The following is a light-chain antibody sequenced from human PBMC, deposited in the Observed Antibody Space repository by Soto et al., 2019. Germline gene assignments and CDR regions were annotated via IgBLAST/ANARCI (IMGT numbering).Light chain of an antibody. J-gene: IGLJ1*01. CDR1: SSDVGGYNY. V-gene: IGLV2-14*01. CDR2: EVS. CDR3: DSYTSSSTYV. Sequence: QSVLTQPASVSGSPGQSITISCTGTSSDVGGYNYVSWYQQQSGKAPKLIIHEVSNRPSGVSNRFSGSKSGNTASLTISGLQAEDEADYYCDSYTSSSTYVFGTGTKVTVL.